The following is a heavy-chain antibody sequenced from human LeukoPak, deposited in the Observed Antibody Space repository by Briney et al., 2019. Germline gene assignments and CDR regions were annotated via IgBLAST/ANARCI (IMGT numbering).Heavy chain of an antibody. D-gene: IGHD6-13*01. CDR3: VKRGMAAGDYYFAY. CDR1: GFTFSTYA. CDR2: ISANGDST. V-gene: IGHV3-64D*06. J-gene: IGHJ4*02. Sequence: PGGSLRLSCSASGFTFSTYAMHWVRQAPGKGLEYVSVISANGDSTYYADSVKGRFTISRDNSKNTLYLQMNSLRVADTAVYYCVKRGMAAGDYYFAYWGQGTLVTVSS.